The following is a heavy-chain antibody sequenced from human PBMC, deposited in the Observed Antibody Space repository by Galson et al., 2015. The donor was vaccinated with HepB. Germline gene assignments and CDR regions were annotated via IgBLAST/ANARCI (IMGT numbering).Heavy chain of an antibody. J-gene: IGHJ3*02. Sequence: ETLSLTCVVSGVSISSYYWSWVRQPPGKGLEWIGFIYYGGSTNYNPSLKSRVTISIDTSKNQFSLKLSSVTAADTAVYYCAKVRDFWSGFQTVDIWGQGTTVTVSS. CDR2: IYYGGST. CDR1: GVSISSYY. CDR3: AKVRDFWSGFQTVDI. V-gene: IGHV4-59*01. D-gene: IGHD3-3*01.